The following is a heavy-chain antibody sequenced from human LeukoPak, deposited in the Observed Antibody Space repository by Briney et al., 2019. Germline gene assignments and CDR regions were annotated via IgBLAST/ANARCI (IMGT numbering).Heavy chain of an antibody. Sequence: GGSLRLSCAASGFTVSSNYMSWVRQAAGNGLEWVSVIYSGGSTYYADSVKGRFTISRDNAKNSLYLQMNSLRAEDTAVYYCASRGDTAMVNYYYYYYMDVWGKGTTVTVSS. CDR3: ASRGDTAMVNYYYYYYMDV. D-gene: IGHD5-18*01. V-gene: IGHV3-53*01. J-gene: IGHJ6*03. CDR2: IYSGGST. CDR1: GFTVSSNY.